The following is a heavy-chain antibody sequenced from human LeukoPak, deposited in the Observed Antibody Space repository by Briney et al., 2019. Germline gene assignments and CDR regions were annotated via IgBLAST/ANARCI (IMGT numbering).Heavy chain of an antibody. CDR1: GFTFDDYA. D-gene: IGHD2-21*02. J-gene: IGHJ4*02. CDR2: ISGDGVST. Sequence: TGGSLRLSCAASGFTFDDYAMHWVRQAPGKGLEWVSLISGDGVSTYYADSVKGRFTISRDDSKNSLYLQMNSLRTEDTALYYFAKLPDGSGADPWLPGAGHYLGQGTLVSVSS. CDR3: AKLPDGSGADPWLPGAGHY. V-gene: IGHV3-43*02.